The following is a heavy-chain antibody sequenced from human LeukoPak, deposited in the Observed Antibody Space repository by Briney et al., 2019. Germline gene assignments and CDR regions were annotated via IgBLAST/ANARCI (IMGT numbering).Heavy chain of an antibody. CDR1: GGSISTTNYY. J-gene: IGHJ4*02. Sequence: SETLSLTCTVSGGSISTTNYYWSWIRQPPGKGLEWIGEINHSESTNYNPSLKSRVTISVDTSKNQFSLKLSSVTAADTAVYYCARRGPTPLKIFDYWGQGTLVTVSS. CDR3: ARRGPTPLKIFDY. CDR2: INHSEST. V-gene: IGHV4-39*07.